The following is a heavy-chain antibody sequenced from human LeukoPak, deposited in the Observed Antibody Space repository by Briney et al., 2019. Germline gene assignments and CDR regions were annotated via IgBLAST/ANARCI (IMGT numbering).Heavy chain of an antibody. V-gene: IGHV3-30*03. J-gene: IGHJ5*02. Sequence: GGSLRLSCAASGFTFSGYSMHWVRQAPGRGLEWVALISYDGTNKYYADSVKGRFTISRDTSKNTLYLQMNSLRGEDTAVYYCARGKGNWFDAWGQGTLVTVSS. CDR1: GFTFSGYS. CDR2: ISYDGTNK. CDR3: ARGKGNWFDA.